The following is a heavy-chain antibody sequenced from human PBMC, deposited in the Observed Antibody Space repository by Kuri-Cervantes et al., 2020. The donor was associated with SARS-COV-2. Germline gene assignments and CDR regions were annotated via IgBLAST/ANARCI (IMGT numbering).Heavy chain of an antibody. D-gene: IGHD3-22*01. J-gene: IGHJ4*02. CDR1: GFTVSSNY. CDR3: AKDKFMYYDSSGYYDY. Sequence: GESLKISCATSGFTVSSNYMSWVRQAPGKGLEWVSVIYSGGSTYYADSVKGRFTISRDNSKNTLYLQMNSLRAEDTAVYYCAKDKFMYYDSSGYYDYWGQGTLVTVSS. CDR2: IYSGGST. V-gene: IGHV3-53*01.